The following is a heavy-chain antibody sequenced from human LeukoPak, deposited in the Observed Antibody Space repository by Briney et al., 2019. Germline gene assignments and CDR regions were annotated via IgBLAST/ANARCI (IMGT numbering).Heavy chain of an antibody. D-gene: IGHD2-15*01. CDR2: IIPIFGTA. CDR1: GGTFSSYA. J-gene: IGHJ6*03. V-gene: IGHV1-69*06. CDR3: ATTTAGYCSGGSCYLDYYYMDV. Sequence: RASVKVSCKASGGTFSSYAISWVRQAPGQGLEWMGGIIPIFGTANYAQKFQGRVTITADKSTSTAYMELSSLRSDDTAVYYCATTTAGYCSGGSCYLDYYYMDVWGKGTTVTISS.